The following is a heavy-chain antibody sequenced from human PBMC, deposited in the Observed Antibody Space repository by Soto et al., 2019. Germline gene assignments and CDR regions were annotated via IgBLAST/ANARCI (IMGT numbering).Heavy chain of an antibody. J-gene: IGHJ4*02. D-gene: IGHD3-10*01. CDR2: INAGNGNT. CDR3: ARIIWVGDLEEGYFDY. CDR1: GYTFTSYA. Sequence: QVQLVQSGAEVKKPGASVRVSCKTSGYTFTSYAMHWVRQAPGQRLEWMGWINAGNGNTKYSQKFQGRVTITRDTSGSTAFMELSSVRSEDTAVYYCARIIWVGDLEEGYFDYWGQGTLVTVSS. V-gene: IGHV1-3*01.